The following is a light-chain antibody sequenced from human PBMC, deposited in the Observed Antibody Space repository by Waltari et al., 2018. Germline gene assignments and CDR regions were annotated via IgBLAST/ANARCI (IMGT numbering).Light chain of an antibody. CDR3: CSYAGSSSWV. Sequence: QSALPQPASVSASPGQSITISCTGTSSDLGRFDLVSWFQQHPGDAPRLIIYEASKRPSGVSNRFSGSKSGTTASLTISGLQAEDEADYYCCSYAGSSSWVFGGGTKLTVL. CDR2: EAS. CDR1: SSDLGRFDL. J-gene: IGLJ3*02. V-gene: IGLV2-23*01.